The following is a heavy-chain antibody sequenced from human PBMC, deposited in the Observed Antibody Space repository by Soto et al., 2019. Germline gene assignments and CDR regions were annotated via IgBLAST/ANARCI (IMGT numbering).Heavy chain of an antibody. Sequence: SETLSLTCAVSGGSFTSNNWWPWVRQPPGQGLEWIGEIYRTGSTNYNPSLKSRVTISLDKSENQFSLKVTSLTAADTAVYYCASRDPGTSVDYWGQGTLVTVSS. CDR2: IYRTGST. D-gene: IGHD1-7*01. CDR1: GGSFTSNNW. CDR3: ASRDPGTSVDY. J-gene: IGHJ4*02. V-gene: IGHV4-4*02.